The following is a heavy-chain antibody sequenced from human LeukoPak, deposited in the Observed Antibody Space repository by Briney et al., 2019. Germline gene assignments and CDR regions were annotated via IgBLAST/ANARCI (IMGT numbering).Heavy chain of an antibody. Sequence: GRSLRLSCAASGFTFRSYGMHWVRQAPGKGLEWVAVIWYDGSNKYYADSVKGRFTISRDNSKNTLYLQMNSLRAEDTAVYYCARETQYYYDSSGYYSTASDAFDIWGQGTMVTVSS. CDR3: ARETQYYYDSSGYYSTASDAFDI. J-gene: IGHJ3*02. V-gene: IGHV3-33*01. CDR1: GFTFRSYG. CDR2: IWYDGSNK. D-gene: IGHD3-22*01.